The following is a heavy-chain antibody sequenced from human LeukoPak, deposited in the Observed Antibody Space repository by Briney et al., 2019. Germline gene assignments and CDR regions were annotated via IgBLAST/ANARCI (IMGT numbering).Heavy chain of an antibody. Sequence: SETLSLTCAVCGGSFSGYYWSWIRQPPGKGLEWIGEINHSGSTNYNPSLKSRVTISVDTSKNQFSLKLSSVTAADTAVYYCASNRGYSSSWYWFNWFDSWGQGTLVTVSS. V-gene: IGHV4-34*01. CDR3: ASNRGYSSSWYWFNWFDS. CDR2: INHSGST. J-gene: IGHJ5*01. CDR1: GGSFSGYY. D-gene: IGHD6-13*01.